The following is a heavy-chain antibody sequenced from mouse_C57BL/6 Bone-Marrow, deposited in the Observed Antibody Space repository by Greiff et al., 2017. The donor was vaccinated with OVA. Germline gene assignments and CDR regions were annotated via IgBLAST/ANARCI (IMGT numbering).Heavy chain of an antibody. V-gene: IGHV1-75*01. CDR1: GYTFTDYY. D-gene: IGHD1-1*01. J-gene: IGHJ4*01. Sequence: VQLQQSGPELVKPGASVKISCKASGYTFTDYYINWVKQRPGQGLEWIGWIFPGSGSTYYNEKFKGKATLTVDKSSSTAYMLLSSLTSEDSAVYFCARRDYYYGSSGGYYAMDYWGQGTSVTVSS. CDR3: ARRDYYYGSSGGYYAMDY. CDR2: IFPGSGST.